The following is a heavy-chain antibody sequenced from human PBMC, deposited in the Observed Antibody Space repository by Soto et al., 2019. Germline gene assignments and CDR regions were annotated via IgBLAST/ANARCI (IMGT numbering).Heavy chain of an antibody. CDR1: GFSFSGYA. J-gene: IGHJ4*02. CDR2: ISHDGNGK. V-gene: IGHV3-30-3*01. Sequence: QVQLVESGGGVVQPGTSLRLSCAASGFSFSGYAMYWVRQAPGKGLEWVAVISHDGNGKHYADSVKGRFTISRDENDNTLFLQMNILRPEDTAVYYCARDRYLDSYAFDYWGQGTLVTVSS. CDR3: ARDRYLDSYAFDY. D-gene: IGHD3-9*01.